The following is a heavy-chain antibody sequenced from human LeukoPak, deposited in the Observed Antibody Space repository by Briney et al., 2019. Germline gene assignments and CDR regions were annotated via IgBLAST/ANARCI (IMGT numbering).Heavy chain of an antibody. CDR2: ISAYNGNT. J-gene: IGHJ4*02. Sequence: ASVKVSCKASGYTFTSYGISWVRQAPGQGLEWMGWISAYNGNTNYAQKLQGRVTMTTDTSTSTAYMELRSPRSDDTAVYYCASANGSGSYYDPDYWGQGTLVTVSS. D-gene: IGHD1-26*01. V-gene: IGHV1-18*01. CDR3: ASANGSGSYYDPDY. CDR1: GYTFTSYG.